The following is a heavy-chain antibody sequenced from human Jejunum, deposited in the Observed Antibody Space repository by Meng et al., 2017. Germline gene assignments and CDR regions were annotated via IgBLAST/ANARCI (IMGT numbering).Heavy chain of an antibody. Sequence: GGSLRLSCAASGFTFSSYWMHWVRQAPGKGLVWVSRINSDGSSTSYADSVKGRFTISRDNAKNTLYLQMNSLRAEDTAVYYCAGNYYGSGSYGYWGQGTLVTAPQ. CDR2: INSDGSST. D-gene: IGHD3-10*01. CDR1: GFTFSSYW. CDR3: AGNYYGSGSYGY. V-gene: IGHV3-74*01. J-gene: IGHJ4*02.